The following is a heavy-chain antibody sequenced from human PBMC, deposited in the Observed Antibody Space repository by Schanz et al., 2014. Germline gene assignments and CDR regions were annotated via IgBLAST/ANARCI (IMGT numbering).Heavy chain of an antibody. CDR3: ARADMRTGYASLDYYYGMDV. Sequence: EVQLVESGGGLVQPGGSLRLSCAVSGSTFSNYWMTWVRQAPGKGLEWVVNINQDASEKYYVDSVKGRFTVSRDNAKNSLVLQMNSLRAEDTAVYYCARADMRTGYASLDYYYGMDVWGQGTTVTVSS. CDR1: GSTFSNYW. V-gene: IGHV3-7*01. D-gene: IGHD3-9*01. CDR2: INQDASEK. J-gene: IGHJ6*02.